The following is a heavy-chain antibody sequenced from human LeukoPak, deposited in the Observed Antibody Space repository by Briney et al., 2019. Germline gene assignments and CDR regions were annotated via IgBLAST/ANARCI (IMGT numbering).Heavy chain of an antibody. CDR2: IYYTGNT. CDR1: GASISGSGYY. J-gene: IGHJ4*02. V-gene: IGHV4-39*01. D-gene: IGHD1-26*01. Sequence: SETLSLTCAVSGASISGSGYYLGWIRQPPGKGLEWIGNIYYTGNTYYNASLQSRVTISIDTSKNQFSLRLNSVTAADTAMYYCVKSGGYGLIDYWGQGTLVTVSS. CDR3: VKSGGYGLIDY.